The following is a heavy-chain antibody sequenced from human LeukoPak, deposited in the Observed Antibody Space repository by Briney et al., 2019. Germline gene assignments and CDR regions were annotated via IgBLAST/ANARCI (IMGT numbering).Heavy chain of an antibody. J-gene: IGHJ5*02. CDR3: ATKQWLVRGWFDP. V-gene: IGHV3-30*09. CDR2: ISYDGGNK. D-gene: IGHD6-19*01. CDR1: GFTFSGYA. Sequence: GGSLRLSCAASGFTFSGYAMHWVRQAPGKGLEWVAVISYDGGNKYYADSVKGRFAISRDNSKNTLYLQLNSLTAEDTAVYYCATKQWLVRGWFDPWGQGTLVTVSS.